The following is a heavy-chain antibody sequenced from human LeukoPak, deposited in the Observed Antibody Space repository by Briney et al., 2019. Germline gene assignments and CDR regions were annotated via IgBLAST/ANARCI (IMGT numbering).Heavy chain of an antibody. CDR2: IFYSGST. CDR3: ASGPYPAAGTDHQFDY. Sequence: PSETLSLTCTVSGASISSYYWSWIRQPPGKGLELIWYIFYSGSTLYNPSLQSRVTIPVDTSKNQFSLQLTSVTAADTAVYYCASGPYPAAGTDHQFDYWGQGTLVTVSS. D-gene: IGHD6-13*01. V-gene: IGHV4-59*01. J-gene: IGHJ4*02. CDR1: GASISSYY.